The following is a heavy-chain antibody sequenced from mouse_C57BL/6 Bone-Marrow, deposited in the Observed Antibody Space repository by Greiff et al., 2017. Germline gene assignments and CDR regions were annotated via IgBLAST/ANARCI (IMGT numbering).Heavy chain of an antibody. D-gene: IGHD1-1*01. V-gene: IGHV1-18*01. Sequence: VQLQQSGPELVKPGASVKIPCKASGYTFTDYNMDWVKQSHGKSLEWIGDINPNNGGTIYNQKFKGKATLTVDKSSSTAYMELRSVTSEDTAVYCCAKSPAYYDSSYRYFDDWGQGTTLTVSS. J-gene: IGHJ2*01. CDR2: INPNNGGT. CDR3: AKSPAYYDSSYRYFDD. CDR1: GYTFTDYN.